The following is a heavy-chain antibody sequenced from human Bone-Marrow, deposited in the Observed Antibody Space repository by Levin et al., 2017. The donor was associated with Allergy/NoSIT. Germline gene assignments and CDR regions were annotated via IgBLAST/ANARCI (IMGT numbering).Heavy chain of an antibody. CDR2: IRQDGFET. V-gene: IGHV3-7*03. CDR1: GFTFANHW. J-gene: IGHJ4*02. CDR3: ARGSKAAAGPTY. D-gene: IGHD6-13*01. Sequence: GGSLRLSCATSGFTFANHWMNWVRQAPGKGLQWVGSIRQDGFETYFVDSVKGRFTISRDNAKNSIYLQMDSLRVEDTGKYFCARGSKAAAGPTYWGQGTQVTVSS.